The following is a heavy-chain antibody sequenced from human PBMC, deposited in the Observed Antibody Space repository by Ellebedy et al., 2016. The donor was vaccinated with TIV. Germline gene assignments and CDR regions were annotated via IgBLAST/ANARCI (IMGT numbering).Heavy chain of an antibody. D-gene: IGHD1-26*01. J-gene: IGHJ3*01. Sequence: SETLSLTCTVSDGSVTGYYWGWIRLAPGRGLEWIGYLYYGQSTKYSSSLKTRATISIDASKNQFSLKLTSVTAADTAVYYCARHSHRGSYAMGGFDVWGQGTMVTVSP. CDR1: DGSVTGYY. CDR3: ARHSHRGSYAMGGFDV. CDR2: LYYGQST. V-gene: IGHV4-59*08.